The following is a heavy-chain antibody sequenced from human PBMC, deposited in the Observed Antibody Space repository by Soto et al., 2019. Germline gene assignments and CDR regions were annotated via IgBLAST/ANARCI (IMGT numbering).Heavy chain of an antibody. CDR1: GFTVSSNY. CDR3: ARGAADLGYYYYYGMDG. V-gene: IGHV3-53*05. CDR2: IFIVFNT. Sequence: GGSLRLSCAASGFTVSSNYMSWVRQAPGKVREWVSVIFIVFNTYYADSVKGRFSISRDNPMNSLFLQMNSLIADDTAVYYCARGAADLGYYYYYGMDGWGQGTMVT. D-gene: IGHD6-13*01. J-gene: IGHJ6*01.